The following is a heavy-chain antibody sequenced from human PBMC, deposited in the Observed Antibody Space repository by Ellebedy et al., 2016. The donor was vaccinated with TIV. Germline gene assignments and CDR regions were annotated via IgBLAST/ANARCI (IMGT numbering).Heavy chain of an antibody. V-gene: IGHV1-18*01. CDR3: ARVVGDYGGSGGGYWYFEL. CDR1: GYTFTSYG. CDR2: ISAYNGNT. J-gene: IGHJ2*01. D-gene: IGHD4-23*01. Sequence: ASVKVSCXASGYTFTSYGISWVRQAPGQGLEWMGWISAYNGNTNYAQKLQGRVTMTTDTSTSTAYMELRSLRSDDTAVYYCARVVGDYGGSGGGYWYFELWGRGTLVTVSS.